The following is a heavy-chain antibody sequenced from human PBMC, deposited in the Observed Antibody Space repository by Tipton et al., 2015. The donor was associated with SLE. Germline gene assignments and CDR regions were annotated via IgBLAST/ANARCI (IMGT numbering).Heavy chain of an antibody. D-gene: IGHD3-10*01. J-gene: IGHJ4*02. V-gene: IGHV1-46*01. CDR2: INPTGDTT. CDR1: GYTFTRYY. CDR3: AREGTGSYGYYFDY. Sequence: QLVQSGAEVKKPGASVKLSCKASGYTFTRYYMHWVRQAPGQGLEWMGLINPTGDTTGYTQQFQGRITMTRDTSTTTVYMELNSLRSEDTAVYYCAREGTGSYGYYFDYWGQGALVTVSS.